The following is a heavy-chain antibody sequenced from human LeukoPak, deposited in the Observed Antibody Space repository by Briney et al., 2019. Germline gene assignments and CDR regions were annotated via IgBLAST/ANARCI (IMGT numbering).Heavy chain of an antibody. CDR2: IIPFFGTA. CDR1: GGTLSSYA. D-gene: IGHD6-6*01. CDR3: ARDYIAARGLFDY. J-gene: IGHJ4*02. Sequence: SVKVSCKASGGTLSSYAISWVRQAPGQGLEWMGGIIPFFGTANYAQKFQGRVTFTADESTNTAYMELSSLRSEDTAMYYCARDYIAARGLFDYWGQGTLVTVSS. V-gene: IGHV1-69*13.